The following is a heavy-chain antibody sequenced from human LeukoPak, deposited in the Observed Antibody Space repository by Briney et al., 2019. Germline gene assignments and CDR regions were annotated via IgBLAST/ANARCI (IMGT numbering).Heavy chain of an antibody. D-gene: IGHD6-19*01. V-gene: IGHV3-23*01. J-gene: IGHJ4*02. CDR2: IRDSGGST. Sequence: GSLRLSCEASGFTFSTYSMTWVRQAPGKGLEWVSSIRDSGGSTYYAESVKGRFTVSRDNSKNTLYMQMSSLKAEDTAVYYCAKDFSGWSRDYWGQGTLVTVSS. CDR3: AKDFSGWSRDY. CDR1: GFTFSTYS.